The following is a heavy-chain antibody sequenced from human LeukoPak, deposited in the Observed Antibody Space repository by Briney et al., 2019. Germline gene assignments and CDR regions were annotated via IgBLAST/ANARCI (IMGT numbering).Heavy chain of an antibody. D-gene: IGHD5-24*01. CDR3: ARTNVEMGTIMDY. CDR2: INPNSGGT. CDR1: GYTFTGYY. V-gene: IGHV1-2*02. J-gene: IGHJ4*02. Sequence: ASVSVACKASGYTFTGYYMHWVRQAPGQGLEWMGWINPNSGGTNYAQKFQGRVTMTRDTSISRAYMELSRLRSDDTAVYYCARTNVEMGTIMDYWGQGTLVTVSS.